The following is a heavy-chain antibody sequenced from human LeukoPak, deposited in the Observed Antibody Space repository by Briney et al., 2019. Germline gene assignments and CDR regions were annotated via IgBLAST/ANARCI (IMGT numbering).Heavy chain of an antibody. CDR3: ATPGIAAADPFDY. Sequence: GRSLRLSCAASGFTFSSYGMHWVRQAPGKGLEWVSAISGSGGSTYYADSVKGRFTISRDNSKNTLYLQMNSLRAEDTAVYYCATPGIAAADPFDYWGQGTLVTVSS. CDR1: GFTFSSYG. J-gene: IGHJ4*02. CDR2: ISGSGGST. D-gene: IGHD6-13*01. V-gene: IGHV3-23*01.